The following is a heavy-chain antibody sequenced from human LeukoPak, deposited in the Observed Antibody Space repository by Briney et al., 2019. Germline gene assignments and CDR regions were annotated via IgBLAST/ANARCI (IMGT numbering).Heavy chain of an antibody. V-gene: IGHV3-74*03. CDR2: INSDGSNT. Sequence: GGSLRLSCAASGFTFSSSWMHWVRQAPGKGLVWVSHINSDGSNTKYADSVKGRFTISRDNAKNTLSLQMSSLRAEDTAVYYCARGSPLGGNWGQGTLVTVSS. CDR3: ARGSPLGGN. CDR1: GFTFSSSW. J-gene: IGHJ4*02.